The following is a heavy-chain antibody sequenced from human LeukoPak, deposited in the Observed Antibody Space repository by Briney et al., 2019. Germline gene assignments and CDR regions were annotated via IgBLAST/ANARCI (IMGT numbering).Heavy chain of an antibody. D-gene: IGHD4-17*01. CDR2: IWYDGSNK. Sequence: GGSLRLSCAASGFTFSTYGMHWVRQAPGKGLEWVAVIWYDGSNKCYADSVKGRFTISRDNSKNTLYLQMNSLRAEDTAVYFCARDPGVTTYYFDSWGQGTLVTVSS. V-gene: IGHV3-33*01. J-gene: IGHJ4*02. CDR1: GFTFSTYG. CDR3: ARDPGVTTYYFDS.